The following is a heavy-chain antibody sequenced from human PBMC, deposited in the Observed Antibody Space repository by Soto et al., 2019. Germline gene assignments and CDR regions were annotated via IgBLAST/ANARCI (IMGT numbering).Heavy chain of an antibody. D-gene: IGHD2-15*01. Sequence: QVQLVESGGGVVQPGRSLRLSCAASGFTFSSYAMHWVRQAPGKGLEWVAVISYDGSNKYYADSVKGRFTISRDISKNTLYLHMNSLRAEDTAGYYCARAGGLLLDYWGQGTLVTVSS. CDR1: GFTFSSYA. V-gene: IGHV3-30-3*01. CDR3: ARAGGLLLDY. CDR2: ISYDGSNK. J-gene: IGHJ4*02.